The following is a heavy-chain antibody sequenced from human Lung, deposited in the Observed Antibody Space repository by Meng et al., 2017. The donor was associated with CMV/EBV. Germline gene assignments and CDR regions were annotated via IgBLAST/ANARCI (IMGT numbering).Heavy chain of an antibody. V-gene: IGHV1-2*02. Sequence: ASXXVSXKASGSTFTGDYMPWVRQAPGQGLEWMGWINPNSVVTNYAQKFQGRVTMTRDTSISTAYMELSRLRSDDTAVYYCASGRSCSSTSCYRGWFDPWXQGTLVTVSS. CDR1: GSTFTGDY. CDR3: ASGRSCSSTSCYRGWFDP. D-gene: IGHD2-2*02. J-gene: IGHJ5*02. CDR2: INPNSVVT.